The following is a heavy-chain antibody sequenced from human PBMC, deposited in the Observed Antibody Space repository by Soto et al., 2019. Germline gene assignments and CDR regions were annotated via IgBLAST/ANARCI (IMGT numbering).Heavy chain of an antibody. CDR1: GYSFTSHW. CDR3: ARQDYSNYRGGMDV. Sequence: PGESLKISCKTSGYSFTSHWIAWVRQMPGKGLEWMGIIYPSDSDIRYRPSFQGQVTISVGKSISTAYLQWSSLKASDTATYYCARQDYSNYRGGMDVWGQGTTVTVSS. V-gene: IGHV5-51*01. CDR2: IYPSDSDI. D-gene: IGHD2-2*01. J-gene: IGHJ6*02.